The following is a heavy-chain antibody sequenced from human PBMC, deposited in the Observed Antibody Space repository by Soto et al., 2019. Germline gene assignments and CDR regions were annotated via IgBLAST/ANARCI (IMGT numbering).Heavy chain of an antibody. Sequence: QITLKESGPTLVNPTQPLTLTCTFSGFSLSTSGVGVGWIRQPPGKALEWLALIYWDDDKRYSPSLKSRLTITKATSKNQVVLTMTNMDPVDTATYYCAHSGVRSFVTILGVATPNPPFFDYWGQGTLVTVTS. CDR1: GFSLSTSGVG. V-gene: IGHV2-5*02. CDR2: IYWDDDK. J-gene: IGHJ4*02. D-gene: IGHD3-3*01. CDR3: AHSGVRSFVTILGVATPNPPFFDY.